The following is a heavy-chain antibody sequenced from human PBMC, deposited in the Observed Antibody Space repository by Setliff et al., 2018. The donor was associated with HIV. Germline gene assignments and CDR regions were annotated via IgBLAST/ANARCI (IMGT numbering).Heavy chain of an antibody. CDR1: GGSISSGDYY. CDR2: IYDSEST. CDR3: ARTKADGYNGVFDS. V-gene: IGHV4-30-4*08. Sequence: SETLSLTCTVSGGSISSGDYYWSWIRQPPGKGLEWIGSIYDSESTYYNPSLKSRVTISVDTSKNRFSLRLTSVTAADTAVYYSARTKADGYNGVFDSWGQGTLVTVSS. D-gene: IGHD5-12*01. J-gene: IGHJ4*02.